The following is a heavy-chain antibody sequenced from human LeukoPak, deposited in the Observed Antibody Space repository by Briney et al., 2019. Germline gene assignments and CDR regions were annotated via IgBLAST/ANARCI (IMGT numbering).Heavy chain of an antibody. CDR2: IHISTNT. V-gene: IGHV3-66*01. CDR1: GLTVNSEH. J-gene: IGHJ4*02. CDR3: ATDPPHGDY. Sequence: GGSLRLSCVASGLTVNSEHMSWVRHAPGKGLEWVSTIHISTNTYYADSVKGRFTISRDNSENTLYLQMNSLRPEDTAVYYCATDPPHGDYWGQGTQVAVSS.